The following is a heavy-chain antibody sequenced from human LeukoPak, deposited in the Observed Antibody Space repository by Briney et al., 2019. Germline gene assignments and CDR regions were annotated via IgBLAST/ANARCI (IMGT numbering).Heavy chain of an antibody. CDR3: ARASYYYGSGSYRFDY. CDR2: ISAYNGNT. CDR1: GYTFTSYG. Sequence: ASVKVSCKASGYTFTSYGISWVRQAPGQGLERMGWISAYNGNTNYAQKLQGRVTMTTDTSTSTAYMELRSLRSDDTAVYYCARASYYYGSGSYRFDYWGQGTLVTVSS. D-gene: IGHD3-10*01. J-gene: IGHJ4*02. V-gene: IGHV1-18*01.